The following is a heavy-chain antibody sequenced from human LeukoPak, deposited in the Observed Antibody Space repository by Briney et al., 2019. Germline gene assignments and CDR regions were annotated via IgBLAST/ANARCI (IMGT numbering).Heavy chain of an antibody. J-gene: IGHJ3*02. V-gene: IGHV3-21*01. CDR1: GFTFSSYG. CDR2: ISGSSSSYI. Sequence: GGSLRLSCAASGFTFSSYGMRWVRQAPGKGLEWVSAISGSSSSYIYYADSVRGRFTISRDNAKNSLYLQMNSLRAEDTAVYYCARDLNVWGAFDIWGQGTMVTVSS. CDR3: ARDLNVWGAFDI. D-gene: IGHD7-27*01.